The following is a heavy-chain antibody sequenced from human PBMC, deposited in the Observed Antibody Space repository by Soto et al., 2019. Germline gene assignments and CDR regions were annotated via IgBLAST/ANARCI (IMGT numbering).Heavy chain of an antibody. D-gene: IGHD3-3*01. CDR3: AKANYDFWSGYHMDY. Sequence: GGSLRLSCAASGFTFSSYAMSWVRQAPGKGLEWVSAISGSGGSTYYADSVKGRFTISRDNSRNTLYLQMNSLRAEDTAVYYCAKANYDFWSGYHMDYWGQGTLVTVSS. CDR2: ISGSGGST. J-gene: IGHJ4*02. CDR1: GFTFSSYA. V-gene: IGHV3-23*01.